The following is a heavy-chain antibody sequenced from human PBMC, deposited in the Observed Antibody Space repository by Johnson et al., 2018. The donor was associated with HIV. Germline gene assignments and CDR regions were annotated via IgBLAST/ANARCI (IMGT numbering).Heavy chain of an antibody. CDR1: GFTFSSYW. CDR2: IYSGDST. D-gene: IGHD4-17*01. V-gene: IGHV3-66*01. CDR3: ARMTTTVSHHDGFDI. Sequence: VQLVESGGGVVQPGRSLRLSCAASGFTFSSYWMSWVRQGPGKGLEWVSVIYSGDSTYYADSVKGRFTISRDNSKNTLYLQMNRLRAEDTAVYYCARMTTTVSHHDGFDIWGQGTMVTVSS. J-gene: IGHJ3*02.